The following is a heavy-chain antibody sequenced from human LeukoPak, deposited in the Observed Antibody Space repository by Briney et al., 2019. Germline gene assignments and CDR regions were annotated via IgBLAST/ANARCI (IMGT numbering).Heavy chain of an antibody. Sequence: SETLSLTCTVSGGSISRYYWSWIRQPPGKGLEWIGYIYYSGSTHYNPSLKSRAAISVDTSKNHFSLKLSSVTAADTAVYYCARVLAVAGTPFDYWGQGTLVTVSS. CDR2: IYYSGST. D-gene: IGHD6-19*01. CDR3: ARVLAVAGTPFDY. CDR1: GGSISRYY. V-gene: IGHV4-59*01. J-gene: IGHJ4*02.